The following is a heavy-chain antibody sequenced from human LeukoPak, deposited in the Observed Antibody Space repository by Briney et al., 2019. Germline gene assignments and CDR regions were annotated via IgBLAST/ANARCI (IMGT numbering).Heavy chain of an antibody. Sequence: TSETLSLTCTVSGGSISSYYWSWIRQPPGKGLEWVGYIYYSGSTNYNPSLKSRVTISVDTSKNQFSLKLSSVTAADTAVYYRAILSGYSYGQNSFDYWGQGTLVTVSS. D-gene: IGHD5-18*01. V-gene: IGHV4-59*01. CDR1: GGSISSYY. CDR2: IYYSGST. CDR3: AILSGYSYGQNSFDY. J-gene: IGHJ4*02.